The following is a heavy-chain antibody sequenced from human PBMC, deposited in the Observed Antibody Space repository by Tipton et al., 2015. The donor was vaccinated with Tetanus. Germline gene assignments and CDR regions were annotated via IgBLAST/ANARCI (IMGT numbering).Heavy chain of an antibody. CDR1: GDSTRNINYY. Sequence: TLSLTCAVSGDSTRNINYYWGWVRQPPGKGLEWLASIYYNGNTYYNPSLRSRLTISLDTAKNQFSLKMQSVTGADTALYFCARQGMTGYEIFDNWGRGTQVTVSS. CDR3: ARQGMTGYEIFDN. V-gene: IGHV4-39*01. CDR2: IYYNGNT. D-gene: IGHD5-12*01. J-gene: IGHJ4*02.